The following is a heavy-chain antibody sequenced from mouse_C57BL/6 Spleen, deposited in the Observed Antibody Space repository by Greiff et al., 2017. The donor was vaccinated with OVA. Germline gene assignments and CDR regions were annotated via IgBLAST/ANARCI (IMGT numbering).Heavy chain of an antibody. CDR1: GYTFTDYE. Sequence: QVQLQQSGAELVRPGASVTLSCKASGYTFTDYEMHWVKQTPVHGLEWIGAIDPETGGTAYNQKFKGKAILTADKSSSTAYMELRSLASDDSAVYYCTQGTFDYWGQGTTLTVSS. J-gene: IGHJ2*01. D-gene: IGHD3-3*01. V-gene: IGHV1-15*01. CDR3: TQGTFDY. CDR2: IDPETGGT.